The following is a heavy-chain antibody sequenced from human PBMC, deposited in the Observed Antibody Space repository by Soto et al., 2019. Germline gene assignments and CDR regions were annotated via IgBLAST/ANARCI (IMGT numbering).Heavy chain of an antibody. D-gene: IGHD3-10*01. CDR2: IYYSGST. V-gene: IGHV4-31*03. Sequence: QVQLQESGPGLVKPSQTLSLTCTVSGGSISSGGYYWSWIRQHPGKGLEWIGYIYYSGSTYYNPSLKSRVTISVDTSKNQFSLKLSSVTAADTAVYYCARDSKKHIRGVPLYYYYGMDVWGQGTTVTVSS. J-gene: IGHJ6*02. CDR1: GGSISSGGYY. CDR3: ARDSKKHIRGVPLYYYYGMDV.